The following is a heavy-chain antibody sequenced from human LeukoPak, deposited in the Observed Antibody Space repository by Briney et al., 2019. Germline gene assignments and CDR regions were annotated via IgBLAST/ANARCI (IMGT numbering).Heavy chain of an antibody. CDR2: IYTSGST. CDR3: ARGPGYYYDSSGYQNPSYYFDY. V-gene: IGHV4-61*02. D-gene: IGHD3-22*01. Sequence: SDTLSLTCTVSGGSISSGSDYWSWIRQPAGKGLEWIGRIYTSGSTNYNPSLKSRITISVDTSKNQFSLKLSSVTAADTAVYYCARGPGYYYDSSGYQNPSYYFDYWGQGTLVTVSS. J-gene: IGHJ4*02. CDR1: GGSISSGSDY.